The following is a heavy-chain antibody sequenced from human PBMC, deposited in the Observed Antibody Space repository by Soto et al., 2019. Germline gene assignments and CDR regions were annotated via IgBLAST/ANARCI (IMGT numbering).Heavy chain of an antibody. CDR1: GFSLGTYGVG. D-gene: IGHD1-26*01. CDR2: IYWDDDK. Sequence: QITLNESGPTLVKPTQTLTLTCTFSGFSLGTYGVGVGWIRQPPGKALEWLALIYWDDDKRYSPSLKSRLTITQDPSKRQVFLTLTNMDPVDTATYYCAHRGGGIVAWYFDLWGRGTPVIVSS. J-gene: IGHJ2*01. CDR3: AHRGGGIVAWYFDL. V-gene: IGHV2-5*02.